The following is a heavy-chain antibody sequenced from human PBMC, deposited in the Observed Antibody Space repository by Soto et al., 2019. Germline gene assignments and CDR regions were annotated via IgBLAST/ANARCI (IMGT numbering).Heavy chain of an antibody. Sequence: ASVKVSCKASGYTFTTTYITWVRQAPGQGLEWMGYISAYNGYTKYAQNLEGRVTMTTDTSSSTAYMELRSLRSDDTAVYYCGRVLDYYDSSGDQARSDYWGQGTLVTVSS. CDR2: ISAYNGYT. J-gene: IGHJ4*02. CDR1: GYTFTTTY. D-gene: IGHD3-22*01. V-gene: IGHV1-18*01. CDR3: GRVLDYYDSSGDQARSDY.